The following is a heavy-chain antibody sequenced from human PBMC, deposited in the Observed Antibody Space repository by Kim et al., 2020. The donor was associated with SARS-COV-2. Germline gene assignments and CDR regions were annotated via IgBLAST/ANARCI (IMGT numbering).Heavy chain of an antibody. D-gene: IGHD1-26*01. J-gene: IGHJ4*02. CDR3: ASLLGAANSDY. V-gene: IGHV3-74*01. Sequence: TTNYADSVKCRFTVFRDNAQNTLYLQMNSLRAEETAVYYCASLLGAANSDYRGQGILVTLSS. CDR2: TT.